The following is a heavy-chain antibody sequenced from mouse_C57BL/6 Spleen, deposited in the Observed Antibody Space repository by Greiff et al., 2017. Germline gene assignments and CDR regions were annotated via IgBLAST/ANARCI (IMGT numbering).Heavy chain of an antibody. Sequence: QVQLKESGADLVKPGASVKLSCKASGYTFTSYWMHWVQQRPGQGLEWIGYINPSSGYTKYNQKFKGQVTLTADKSSSTAYMQLSSLTYEDSAVYYSARSELPYLDYWGQGTTLTVSS. D-gene: IGHD1-1*01. V-gene: IGHV1-7*01. J-gene: IGHJ2*01. CDR3: ARSELPYLDY. CDR1: GYTFTSYW. CDR2: INPSSGYT.